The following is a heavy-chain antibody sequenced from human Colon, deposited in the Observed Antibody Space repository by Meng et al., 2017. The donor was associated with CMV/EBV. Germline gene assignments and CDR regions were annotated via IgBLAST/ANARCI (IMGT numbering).Heavy chain of an antibody. CDR1: GCSFTTNSYF. J-gene: IGHJ4*02. V-gene: IGHV4-39*07. CDR2: IYNSGST. D-gene: IGHD3-10*01. Sequence: ESGPGLVKPSETLSLTCSVSGCSFTTNSYFWAWIRQPPGKGLEYIGSIYNSGSTYYNASLKSRVTMSVDTSKNQFSLKLSSVTTADTAKYYCARGVLNFFDYWGQGTLVTVFS. CDR3: ARGVLNFFDY.